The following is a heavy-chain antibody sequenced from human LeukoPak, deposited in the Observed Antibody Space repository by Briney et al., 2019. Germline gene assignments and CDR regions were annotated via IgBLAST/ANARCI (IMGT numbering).Heavy chain of an antibody. CDR3: ARDRVPFYSSTFKDYYLQYGLDV. CDR1: GYTFTGHY. Sequence: GASVKVSCKASGYTFTGHYIHWVRQAPGQGLEWMGWINPNNGGTSYAQKFQGRVSLTRDTSISTAYMEVSRLRADDTALYYCARDRVPFYSSTFKDYYLQYGLDVWGQGTTVTVSS. J-gene: IGHJ6*02. V-gene: IGHV1-2*02. D-gene: IGHD6-19*01. CDR2: INPNNGGT.